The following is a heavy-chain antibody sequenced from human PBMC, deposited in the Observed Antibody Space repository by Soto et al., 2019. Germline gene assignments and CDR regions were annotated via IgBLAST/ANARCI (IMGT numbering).Heavy chain of an antibody. CDR3: ARESIVAQTDDAFDI. CDR2: ISAYNGNT. CDR1: GYTFTSYG. J-gene: IGHJ3*02. D-gene: IGHD5-12*01. Sequence: ASVKVSCKASGYTFTSYGISWVRQAPGQGLEWMGWISAYNGNTNYAQKLQGRVTMTTDTSTSTAYMELRSLRSDDTAVYYCARESIVAQTDDAFDIWGQGTMVTVSS. V-gene: IGHV1-18*01.